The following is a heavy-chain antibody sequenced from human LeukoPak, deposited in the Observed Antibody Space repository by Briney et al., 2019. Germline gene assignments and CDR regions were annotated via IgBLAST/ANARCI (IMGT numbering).Heavy chain of an antibody. J-gene: IGHJ4*02. Sequence: GGSLRLSCAASGFTFSSYAMHWVRQAPGKGLEWVAVISYDGSNKNHADSVKGRFTISRENSKNTLYLQMNSLRAEDTAVYYCARDRYTSGWYFDYWGQGTLVTVSS. CDR2: ISYDGSNK. CDR3: ARDRYTSGWYFDY. CDR1: GFTFSSYA. V-gene: IGHV3-30-3*01. D-gene: IGHD6-19*01.